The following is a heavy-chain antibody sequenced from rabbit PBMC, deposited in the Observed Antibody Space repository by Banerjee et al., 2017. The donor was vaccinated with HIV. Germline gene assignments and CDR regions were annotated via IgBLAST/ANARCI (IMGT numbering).Heavy chain of an antibody. Sequence: QEQLVESGGGLVQPEGSLTLTCTASGFSFSRSYYMCWVRQAPGKGLEWIGCIYTGSGARIYYANWAKGRFTISRTSSTTVTLQMTSLTAADTATFFCARDGDATYAFHLWGPGTLVTVS. CDR1: GFSFSRSYY. J-gene: IGHJ6*01. CDR3: ARDGDATYAFHL. D-gene: IGHD6-1*01. CDR2: IYTGSGARI. V-gene: IGHV1S45*01.